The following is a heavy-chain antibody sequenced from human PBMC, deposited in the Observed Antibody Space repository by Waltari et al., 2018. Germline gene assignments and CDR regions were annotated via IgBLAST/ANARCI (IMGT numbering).Heavy chain of an antibody. CDR3: ARLCLGCPFDY. CDR2: ISYSGST. Sequence: QLQLQESGPGLLKPSETLSLTCTVSGGSISSSPYYWGWIRQPPGKGLEWIGSISYSGSTYYTPSFKSRITISVDTSKNQFSLKLSSVIAADTAVYYCARLCLGCPFDYWGQGNLVTVSS. CDR1: GGSISSSPYY. V-gene: IGHV4-39*01. J-gene: IGHJ4*02. D-gene: IGHD6-19*01.